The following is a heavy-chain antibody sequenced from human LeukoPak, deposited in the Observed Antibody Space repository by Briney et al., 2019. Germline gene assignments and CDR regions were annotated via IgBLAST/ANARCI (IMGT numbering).Heavy chain of an antibody. CDR1: GGSISRYY. CDR3: AGRGYGGNSVYFDY. Sequence: PSGTLSLTCTVSGGSISRYYWSWIGQPPAQGLEWIGYIYYIGSTNYNPSLKSRVSISVDSSKTRLFLKLSSVTAADTAVYYCAGRGYGGNSVYFDYWGQGKLVTPSS. J-gene: IGHJ4*02. D-gene: IGHD4-23*01. V-gene: IGHV4-59*01. CDR2: IYYIGST.